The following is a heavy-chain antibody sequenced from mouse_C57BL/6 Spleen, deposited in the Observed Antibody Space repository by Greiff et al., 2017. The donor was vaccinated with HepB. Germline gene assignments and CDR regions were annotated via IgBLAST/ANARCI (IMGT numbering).Heavy chain of an antibody. D-gene: IGHD1-1*01. CDR3: ARGFITTVVATGD. CDR1: GYTFTSYD. Sequence: VKLQESGPELVKPGASVKLSCKASGYTFTSYDINWVKQRPGQGLEWIGWIYPRDGSTKYNEKFKGKATLTVDTSSSTAYMELHSLTSEDSAVYFCARGFITTVVATGDWGQGTLVTVSA. J-gene: IGHJ3*01. V-gene: IGHV1-85*01. CDR2: IYPRDGST.